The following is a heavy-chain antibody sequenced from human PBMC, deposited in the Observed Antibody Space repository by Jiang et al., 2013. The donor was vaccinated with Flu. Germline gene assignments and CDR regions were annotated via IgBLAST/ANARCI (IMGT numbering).Heavy chain of an antibody. V-gene: IGHV4-59*08. D-gene: IGHD5-18*01. CDR1: GVSVSSFY. Sequence: GSGLVKPSETLSLTCTVSGVSVSSFYWSWIRQPPGKGLEWIVFIYYTGSTNYNPSLKSRVTISVDTSKNQFSLNLSSVTAADTAMYYCARHRRYSYGSDFDYWGQGTLVTVSS. CDR3: ARHRRYSYGSDFDY. CDR2: IYYTGST. J-gene: IGHJ4*02.